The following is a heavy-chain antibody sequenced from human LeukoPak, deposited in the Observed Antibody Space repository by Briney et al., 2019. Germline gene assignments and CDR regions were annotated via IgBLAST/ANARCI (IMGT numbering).Heavy chain of an antibody. CDR1: GFGSKDYN. CDR2: ITYDGSNK. D-gene: IGHD6-19*01. J-gene: IGHJ4*02. Sequence: GGSLRLSCAASGFGSKDYNMHWVRQAPGKGLEWVAVITYDGSNKYYTDSVKGRFTISRDNSKSTLYLQMNSLRAEDTAVYYCAKVRWDNSGWYYLDYWGQGTLVTVSS. CDR3: AKVRWDNSGWYYLDY. V-gene: IGHV3-30*18.